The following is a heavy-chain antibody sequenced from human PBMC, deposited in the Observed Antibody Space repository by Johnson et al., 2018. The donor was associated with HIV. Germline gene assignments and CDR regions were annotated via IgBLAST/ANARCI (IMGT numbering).Heavy chain of an antibody. Sequence: EQLVESGGGLVQPGGSLRLSCAASGFTLKDYGMHWVRQVLGKGVEWVSEIDFDGDTYYPDSVKGRFIASRDTDKKSLYLHVNSLRAEDTAFYYCARGKGAAACLDAFDSWGQGTMVTVSS. CDR2: IDFDGDT. D-gene: IGHD6-13*01. CDR1: GFTLKDYG. J-gene: IGHJ3*02. V-gene: IGHV3-13*01. CDR3: ARGKGAAACLDAFDS.